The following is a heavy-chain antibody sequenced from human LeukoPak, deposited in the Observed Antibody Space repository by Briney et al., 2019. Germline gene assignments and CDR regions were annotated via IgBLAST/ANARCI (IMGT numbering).Heavy chain of an antibody. Sequence: SETLSLTCTVSGGSISSYYWSWIRQPPGKGLEWIGYIYYSGSTNYNPSLKSRVTISVDTSKNQFSLKLSSVTAADTAAYYCARAPYDFWSGYYSGYFDYWGQGTLVTVSS. J-gene: IGHJ4*02. D-gene: IGHD3-3*01. CDR2: IYYSGST. V-gene: IGHV4-59*01. CDR3: ARAPYDFWSGYYSGYFDY. CDR1: GGSISSYY.